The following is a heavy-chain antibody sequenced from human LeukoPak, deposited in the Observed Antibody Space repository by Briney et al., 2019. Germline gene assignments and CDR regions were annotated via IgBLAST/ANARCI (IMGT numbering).Heavy chain of an antibody. D-gene: IGHD4-23*01. Sequence: ASVKVSCKASGGTFSSYAISWVRQAPGQGLEWMGGIIPIFGTANYAQKFQGRVTITADESTSTAYMELSSLRSEDTAVYYCARDGNYGGSNWFDPWGQGTLVTVSS. J-gene: IGHJ5*02. V-gene: IGHV1-69*13. CDR1: GGTFSSYA. CDR2: IIPIFGTA. CDR3: ARDGNYGGSNWFDP.